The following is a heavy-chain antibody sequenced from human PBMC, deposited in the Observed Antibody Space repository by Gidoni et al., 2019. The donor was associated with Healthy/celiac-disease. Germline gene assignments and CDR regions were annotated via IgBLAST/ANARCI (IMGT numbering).Heavy chain of an antibody. V-gene: IGHV4-59*01. J-gene: IGHJ3*02. CDR1: GGSISSYY. CDR3: ARAGEMDAFDI. CDR2: IYYSGST. D-gene: IGHD7-27*01. Sequence: QVQLQESGPGLVKPSETLSLTCTVSGGSISSYYWSWIRQPPGKGLEWIGYIYYSGSTNYNPSLKSRVTISVDTSKNQFSLKLSSVTAADTAVYYCARAGEMDAFDIWGQGTMVTVSS.